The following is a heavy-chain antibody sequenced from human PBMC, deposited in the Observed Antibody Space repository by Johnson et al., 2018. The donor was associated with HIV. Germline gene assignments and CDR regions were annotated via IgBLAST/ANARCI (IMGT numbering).Heavy chain of an antibody. Sequence: MQLVESGGDLVQPGGSLRLSCVVSGFTVSSNYITWVRQAPGKGLEWVSVISSGGDTYYADSVKDRFTISRDNSKNTLYLQMNRLRAEDTAVYYCARAPGYSRAFDIWGQGTMVTVST. V-gene: IGHV3-66*01. CDR3: ARAPGYSRAFDI. D-gene: IGHD5-18*01. J-gene: IGHJ3*02. CDR2: ISSGGDT. CDR1: GFTVSSNY.